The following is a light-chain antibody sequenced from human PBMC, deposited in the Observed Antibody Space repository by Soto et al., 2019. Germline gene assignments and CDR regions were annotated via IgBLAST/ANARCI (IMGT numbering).Light chain of an antibody. CDR1: SSNIGSNT. J-gene: IGLJ2*01. Sequence: QSVLTQPPSASGTPGQRVTISCSGSSSNIGSNTVNWYQQLPGTAPKLLIYGNTNRPSGVPDRFSGSKSGTSASLAITGLQAEDEADYYCQSYDNSLSGCVFGGGTKLTVL. CDR2: GNT. CDR3: QSYDNSLSGCV. V-gene: IGLV1-44*01.